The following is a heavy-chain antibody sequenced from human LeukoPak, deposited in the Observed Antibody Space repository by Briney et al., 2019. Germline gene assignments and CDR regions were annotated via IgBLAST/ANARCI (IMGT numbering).Heavy chain of an antibody. CDR1: GGSLSSYY. V-gene: IGHV4-59*01. J-gene: IGHJ6*02. CDR2: IYYSGST. D-gene: IGHD2-15*01. Sequence: SETLSLTCTVSGGSLSSYYWSWIRQPPGQGLEWIGYIYYSGSTNYNPSLQSRVTISVDTSKNQFSLKLSSVTAADTAVYYCARDRVVVAATRYYYYGMDVWGQGTTVTVSS. CDR3: ARDRVVVAATRYYYYGMDV.